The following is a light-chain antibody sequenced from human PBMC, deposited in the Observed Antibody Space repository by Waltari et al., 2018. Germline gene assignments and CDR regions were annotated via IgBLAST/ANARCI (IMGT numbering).Light chain of an antibody. CDR3: QQYNNWPPSWT. CDR1: QSVSSN. V-gene: IGKV3-15*01. CDR2: GAS. Sequence: EIVMTQSPATLSVSTGERATLSCRASQSVSSNLAWYPQKPGQAPSLLIYGASTRATGIPARFSGSGSGTEFTLTISILQSEDFAVYYCQQYNNWPPSWTFGQGTKVEIK. J-gene: IGKJ1*01.